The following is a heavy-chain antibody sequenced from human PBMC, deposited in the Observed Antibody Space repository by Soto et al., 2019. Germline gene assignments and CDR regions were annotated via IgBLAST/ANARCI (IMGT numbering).Heavy chain of an antibody. CDR1: GQSISNSNW. CDR3: GMLRGSSFFDS. CDR2: VYYRGHT. V-gene: IGHV4-28*01. D-gene: IGHD6-13*01. J-gene: IGHJ4*02. Sequence: QVQLQESGPGLVKPSDTLSLTCAVSGQSISNSNWWGWIRQPPGKRLEWIGSVYYRGHTYYNPSHESRVTLSVDTSKNQFSLKLTSVTAADTAVYYCGMLRGSSFFDSWGQGALVTVSS.